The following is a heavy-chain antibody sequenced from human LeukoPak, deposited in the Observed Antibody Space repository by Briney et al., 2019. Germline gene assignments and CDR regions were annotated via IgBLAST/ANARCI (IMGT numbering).Heavy chain of an antibody. CDR1: GCTFDDYG. Sequence: GGSLRFSCAASGCTFDDYGMSWVRHAPGKGLEWVAVISYDGSNKYYADSVKGRFTISRDNSKNTLYLQMNSLRAEDTAVYYYAKDSRDWGQGTLVTVSS. CDR2: ISYDGSNK. J-gene: IGHJ4*02. CDR3: AKDSRD. V-gene: IGHV3-30*18. D-gene: IGHD5-24*01.